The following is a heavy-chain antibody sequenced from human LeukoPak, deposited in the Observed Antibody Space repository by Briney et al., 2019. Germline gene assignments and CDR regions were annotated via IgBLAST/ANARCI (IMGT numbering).Heavy chain of an antibody. V-gene: IGHV3-21*01. D-gene: IGHD3-22*01. CDR3: AREDISSAYYHAFDI. CDR2: ISSSSSYI. Sequence: GGSLRLSCAASGFTFSSYNMNWVRQAPGKGLEWVSSISSSSSYIYYADSMKGRFTISRDNAENSLYLQMNSLRAEDTAVYYCAREDISSAYYHAFDIWGQGTLVTVSS. J-gene: IGHJ3*02. CDR1: GFTFSSYN.